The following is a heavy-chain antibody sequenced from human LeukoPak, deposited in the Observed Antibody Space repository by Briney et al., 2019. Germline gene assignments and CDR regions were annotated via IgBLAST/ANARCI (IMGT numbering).Heavy chain of an antibody. CDR1: DGSISNYY. V-gene: IGHV4-59*01. CDR2: VHFSGST. Sequence: SETLSLTCPVSDGSISNYYWSWIRQPPGKGLEWIGYVHFSGSTNYNPSLKSRVTMSVDTSKNQFSLKLSSVTAADTAVYYCARNEYYYDSSGYLGSEYFQHWGQGTLVTVSS. J-gene: IGHJ1*01. D-gene: IGHD3-22*01. CDR3: ARNEYYYDSSGYLGSEYFQH.